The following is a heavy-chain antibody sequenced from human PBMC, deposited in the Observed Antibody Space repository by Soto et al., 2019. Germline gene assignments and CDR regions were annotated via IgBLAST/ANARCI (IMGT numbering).Heavy chain of an antibody. J-gene: IGHJ4*02. D-gene: IGHD6-13*01. CDR3: ATSPPWDRSSWYGFDN. CDR2: ISYDGNNK. CDR1: GLSFRSYA. V-gene: IGHV3-30-3*01. Sequence: QVHLVESGGGVVQPGRSLRLSCAASGLSFRSYAMHWVRQAPGKGLEWVAVISYDGNNKYSADSVKDRFTISRDNSKNTLYLQMNSLKTEDTAVYHCATSPPWDRSSWYGFDNWGQGTPVTVSS.